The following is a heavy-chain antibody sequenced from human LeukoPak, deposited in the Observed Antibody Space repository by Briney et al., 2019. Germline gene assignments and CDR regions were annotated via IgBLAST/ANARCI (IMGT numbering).Heavy chain of an antibody. CDR1: GFTFSSFW. CDR2: IKQDGSEK. V-gene: IGHV3-7*01. J-gene: IGHJ4*02. CDR3: ARVASSGWYYSRNKYYFDY. Sequence: GGSLRLSCAASGFTFSSFWMTWVRQAPGRGLEWVANIKQDGSEKYYVDSVKGRFTISRDNAKNSLYLQMDSLRAEDTAVYYCARVASSGWYYSRNKYYFDYWGQGTLVTVSS. D-gene: IGHD6-19*01.